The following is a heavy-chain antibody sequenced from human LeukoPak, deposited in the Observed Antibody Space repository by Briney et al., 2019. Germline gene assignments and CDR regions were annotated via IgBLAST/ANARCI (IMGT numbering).Heavy chain of an antibody. CDR2: FDPEDGET. Sequence: GASVKVSCKVSGYTLTELSMHWVRQAPGKGLEWMGGFDPEDGETIYAQKFQGRVTMTEDTSTDTAYMELSSLRSEDTAVYYCATDSRYATRTHYYYDGMDVWGQGTTVTVSS. CDR1: GYTLTELS. CDR3: ATDSRYATRTHYYYDGMDV. D-gene: IGHD5-12*01. V-gene: IGHV1-24*01. J-gene: IGHJ6*02.